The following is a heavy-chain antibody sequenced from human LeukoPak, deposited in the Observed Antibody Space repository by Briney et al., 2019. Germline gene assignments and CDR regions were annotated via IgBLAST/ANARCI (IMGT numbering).Heavy chain of an antibody. CDR3: ARDGFTMIVVGWYFDL. CDR2: IWYDGSNK. Sequence: GGSLRLSCAASGFTFSSYGMHWVRQAPGKGLEWVAVIWYDGSNKYYADSVKGRFTISRDNSKNTLYLQMNSLRAEDTAVYYCARDGFTMIVVGWYFDLWGRGTLVAVSS. D-gene: IGHD3-22*01. CDR1: GFTFSSYG. J-gene: IGHJ2*01. V-gene: IGHV3-33*01.